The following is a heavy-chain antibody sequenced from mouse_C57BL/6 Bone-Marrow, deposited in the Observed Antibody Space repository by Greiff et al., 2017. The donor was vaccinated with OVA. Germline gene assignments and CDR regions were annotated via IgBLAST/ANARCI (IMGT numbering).Heavy chain of an antibody. Sequence: VQLKESGPELVKPGASVKISCKASGYSFTGYYMNWVKQSPEKSLERIGEINPSTGGTTYNQKFKAKATLTVDKSSSTAYMQLKSLTSEDSAVYYCARDFLLAYWGQGTLVTVSA. CDR1: GYSFTGYY. CDR3: ARDFLLAY. J-gene: IGHJ3*01. V-gene: IGHV1-42*01. CDR2: INPSTGGT. D-gene: IGHD1-1*01.